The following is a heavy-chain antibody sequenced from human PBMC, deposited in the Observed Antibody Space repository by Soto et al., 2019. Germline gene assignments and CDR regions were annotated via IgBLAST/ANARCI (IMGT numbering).Heavy chain of an antibody. Sequence: GGSLRLSCAASGFTFSDYYMSWIRQAPGKGLEWVSYISSSGSTIYYADSVKGRFTISRDNAKNSLYLQMNSLRAEDTAVYYCARDGYSYGYEYNWFDPWGQGTLVTVSS. D-gene: IGHD5-18*01. CDR2: ISSSGSTI. V-gene: IGHV3-11*01. CDR1: GFTFSDYY. CDR3: ARDGYSYGYEYNWFDP. J-gene: IGHJ5*02.